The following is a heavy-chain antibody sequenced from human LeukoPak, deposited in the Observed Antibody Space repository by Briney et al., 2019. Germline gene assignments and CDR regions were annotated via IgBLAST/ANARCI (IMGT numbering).Heavy chain of an antibody. CDR2: IYPGDSDT. CDR1: GYSFTSYW. Sequence: GESLKISCKGSGYSFTSYWIGWVRQMPGKGLEWMGIIYPGDSDTRYSPSFQGQVTISADKSISTAYLQWSSLKASDTAMYYCARGRVPYDSSGYSLDYWGQGTLVTVSS. J-gene: IGHJ4*02. V-gene: IGHV5-51*01. CDR3: ARGRVPYDSSGYSLDY. D-gene: IGHD3-22*01.